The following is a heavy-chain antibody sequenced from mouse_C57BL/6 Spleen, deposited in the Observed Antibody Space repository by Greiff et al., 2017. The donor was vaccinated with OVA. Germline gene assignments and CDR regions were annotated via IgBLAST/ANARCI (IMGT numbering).Heavy chain of an antibody. CDR3: ARHKDYDYDGYFDY. J-gene: IGHJ2*01. D-gene: IGHD2-4*01. CDR2: ISSGGSYT. CDR1: GFTFSSYG. Sequence: EVHLVESGGDLVKPGGSLKLSCAASGFTFSSYGMSWVRQTPDKRLEWVATISSGGSYTYYPDSVKGRFTISRDNAKNTLYLQMSSLKSEDTAMYYCARHKDYDYDGYFDYWGQGTTLTVSS. V-gene: IGHV5-6*01.